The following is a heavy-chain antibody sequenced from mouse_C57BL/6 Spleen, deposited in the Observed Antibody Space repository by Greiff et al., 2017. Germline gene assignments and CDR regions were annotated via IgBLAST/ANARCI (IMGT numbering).Heavy chain of an antibody. V-gene: IGHV1-69*01. D-gene: IGHD3-2*02. CDR1: GYTFTSYW. CDR2: IDPSDSYT. CDR3: ARSASSGTGMDY. Sequence: QVQLKQPGAELVMPGASVKLSCKASGYTFTSYWMHWVKQRPGQGLEWIGEIDPSDSYTNYNQKFKGKSTLTVDKSSSTAYMQLSSLTSEDSAVYYCARSASSGTGMDYWGQGTSVTVSS. J-gene: IGHJ4*01.